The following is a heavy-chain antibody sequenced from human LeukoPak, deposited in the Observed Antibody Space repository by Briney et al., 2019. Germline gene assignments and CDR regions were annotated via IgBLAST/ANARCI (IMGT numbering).Heavy chain of an antibody. Sequence: GGSLRLSCAASGFTFRSYSMSWVRQAPGKGLEWVSYISSSSSTIYYADSVKGRSTISRDNAKNSLYLQMNSLRAEDTAVYYCARDQVVTTVTTTFDYWGQGTLVTVSS. CDR2: ISSSSSTI. J-gene: IGHJ4*02. CDR3: ARDQVVTTVTTTFDY. D-gene: IGHD4-11*01. V-gene: IGHV3-48*01. CDR1: GFTFRSYS.